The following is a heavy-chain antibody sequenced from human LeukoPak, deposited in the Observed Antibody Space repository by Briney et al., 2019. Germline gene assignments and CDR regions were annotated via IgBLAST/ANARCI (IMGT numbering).Heavy chain of an antibody. CDR3: VRLPSSSLKKRSAFDY. CDR2: INHSGST. CDR1: GGSFSGYY. J-gene: IGHJ4*02. Sequence: PSETLSLNCAVYGGSFSGYYWSWIRQPPGKGLEWIGEINHSGSTNYNPSLKSRVTISVDTSKNQFSLKLSSVTAADTAVYYCVRLPSSSLKKRSAFDYWGQGTLVTVSS. V-gene: IGHV4-34*01. D-gene: IGHD2-15*01.